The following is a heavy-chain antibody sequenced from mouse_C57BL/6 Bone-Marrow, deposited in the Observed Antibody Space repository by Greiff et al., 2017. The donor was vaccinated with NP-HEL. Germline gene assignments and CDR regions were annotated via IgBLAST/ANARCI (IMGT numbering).Heavy chain of an antibody. CDR3: ARHGSSYDWYFDV. CDR2: ISNLAYSI. D-gene: IGHD1-1*01. CDR1: GFTFSDYG. J-gene: IGHJ1*03. V-gene: IGHV5-15*01. Sequence: EVKLQESGGGLVQPGGSLKLSCATSGFTFSDYGMAWVRQAPRKGPEWVAFISNLAYSIYYADTVTGRFTISRENAKNTLYLEMSSLRSEDTAMYYCARHGSSYDWYFDVWGTGTTVTVSS.